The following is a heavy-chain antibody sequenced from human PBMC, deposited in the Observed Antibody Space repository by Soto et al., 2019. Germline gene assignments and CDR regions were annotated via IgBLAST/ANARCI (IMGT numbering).Heavy chain of an antibody. CDR1: SGSINSFY. Sequence: SETLSLTCTVSSGSINSFYWAWMRQPAGKGLEWIGRIHSSGTTNYNPSLSSRVTMSVDPSKNQFSLRLTSVTAADTAVYYRARDRIIGTSYSDYWGQGILVTVSS. CDR2: IHSSGTT. D-gene: IGHD1-7*01. CDR3: ARDRIIGTSYSDY. J-gene: IGHJ4*02. V-gene: IGHV4-4*07.